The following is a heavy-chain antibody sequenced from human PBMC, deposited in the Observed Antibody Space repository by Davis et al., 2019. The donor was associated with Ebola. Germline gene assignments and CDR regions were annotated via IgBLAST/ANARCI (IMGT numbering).Heavy chain of an antibody. J-gene: IGHJ1*01. D-gene: IGHD6-19*01. V-gene: IGHV3-23*01. CDR3: AKAFGSGWSAEYFQH. CDR1: GFTFSSYA. Sequence: PGGSLRLSCAASGFTFSSYAMSWVRQAPGKGLEWVSAISGSGGSTYYADSVKGRFTISRDNSKNTLYLQMNSLRAEDTAVYYCAKAFGSGWSAEYFQHWGQGTLVTVSS. CDR2: ISGSGGST.